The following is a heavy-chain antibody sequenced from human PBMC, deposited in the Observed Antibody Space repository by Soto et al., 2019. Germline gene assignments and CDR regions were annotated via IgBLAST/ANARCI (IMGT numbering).Heavy chain of an antibody. CDR3: AAVKIPTHEFAYVGIVAGSFVY. CDR2: FDREHGEL. Sequence: ASVKVSCKVSGYSLNKLSIYWVRQAPGKGLECMGGFDREHGELVYAKGFQGRLTMTEDTSTDTIYMELTSLRSEDTAVYFCAAVKIPTHEFAYVGIVAGSFVYWGQRSPVTGS. D-gene: IGHD1-26*01. V-gene: IGHV1-24*01. J-gene: IGHJ4*02. CDR1: GYSLNKLS.